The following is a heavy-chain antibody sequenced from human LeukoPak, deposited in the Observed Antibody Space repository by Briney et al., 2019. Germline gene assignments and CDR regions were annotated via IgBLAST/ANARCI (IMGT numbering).Heavy chain of an antibody. V-gene: IGHV3-21*01. CDR2: ISSSSSYI. CDR3: ARGGPFLGELSFYSHY. D-gene: IGHD3-16*02. J-gene: IGHJ4*02. CDR1: GFSFSTYS. Sequence: GGPLRLSCAASGFSFSTYSMNWVRQAPGKGLEWVSSISSSSSYIYYADSVKGRFTISRDNAKNSLYLQMNSLRAEDTAVYYCARGGPFLGELSFYSHYWGQGTLVTVSS.